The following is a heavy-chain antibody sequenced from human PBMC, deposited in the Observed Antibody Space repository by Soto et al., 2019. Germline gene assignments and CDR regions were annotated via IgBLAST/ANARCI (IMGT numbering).Heavy chain of an antibody. CDR2: ISWDGGST. CDR3: AKALREWGGMDV. CDR1: GFTFDDYT. D-gene: IGHD3-3*01. V-gene: IGHV3-43D*04. J-gene: IGHJ6*02. Sequence: EVQLVESGGVVVQPGGSLRLSCAASGFTFDDYTMHWVRQAPGKGLEWVSLISWDGGSTYYADSVKGRFTISRDNSKNSLYLQMNSLRAEDTALYYCAKALREWGGMDVWGQGTTVTVSS.